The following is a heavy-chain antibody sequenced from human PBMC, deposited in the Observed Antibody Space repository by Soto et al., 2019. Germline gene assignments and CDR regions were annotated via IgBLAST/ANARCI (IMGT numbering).Heavy chain of an antibody. J-gene: IGHJ5*02. CDR2: IDTDGGGT. CDR1: GFTLRSHR. V-gene: IGHV3-74*01. Sequence: EVQLVESGGGLVQPGGSLRVSCAASGFTLRSHRIHWVRQAPGKGLEWVSRIDTDGGGTSYADSVKGRFTSSTDNAKNTVYLQMNGLRAEDTAVYYCATVFDLWGQGTLAPVSS. CDR3: ATVFDL.